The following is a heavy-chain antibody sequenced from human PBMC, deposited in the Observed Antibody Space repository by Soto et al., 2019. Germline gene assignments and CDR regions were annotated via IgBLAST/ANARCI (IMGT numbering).Heavy chain of an antibody. D-gene: IGHD1-1*01. Sequence: SETLSLTCTVSGAYISSFYWSWIRNSAGKGLEWIGRIYATGTTDYNPSLKSRVMMSVDTSKKQFSLKLRSVTAADTAVYYCVRDGTKTLRDWFDPWGQGISVPSPQ. CDR3: VRDGTKTLRDWFDP. J-gene: IGHJ5*02. CDR2: IYATGTT. V-gene: IGHV4-4*07. CDR1: GAYISSFY.